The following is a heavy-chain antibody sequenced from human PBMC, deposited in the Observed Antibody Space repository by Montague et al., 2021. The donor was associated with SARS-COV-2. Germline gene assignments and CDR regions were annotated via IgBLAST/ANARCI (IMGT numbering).Heavy chain of an antibody. CDR2: SGST. Sequence: SGSTYYNTSLKSRVTISVDTSKNQFSLRLSSVTAADTAVYYFARLPYFYDSTHAFDIWGQGKMGTVSS. J-gene: IGHJ3*02. CDR3: ARLPYFYDSTHAFDI. V-gene: IGHV4-39*01. D-gene: IGHD3-22*01.